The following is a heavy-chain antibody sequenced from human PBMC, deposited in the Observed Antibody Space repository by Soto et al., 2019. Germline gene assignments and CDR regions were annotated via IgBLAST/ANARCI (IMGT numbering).Heavy chain of an antibody. CDR1: GGSISSSSYY. CDR3: AAEDEWRITEV. D-gene: IGHD3-10*01. Sequence: SETLSLTCTVSGGSISSSSYYWGWIRQPPGKGLEWIGSIYYSGSTYYNPSLKSRVTISVDTSKNQFSLKLSSVTAADTAVYYCAAEDEWRITEVWGKGTTVTVSS. V-gene: IGHV4-39*01. J-gene: IGHJ6*04. CDR2: IYYSGST.